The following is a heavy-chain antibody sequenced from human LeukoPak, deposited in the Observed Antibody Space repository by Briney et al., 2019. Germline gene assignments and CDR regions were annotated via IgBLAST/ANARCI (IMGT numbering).Heavy chain of an antibody. CDR2: IINNVGST. CDR3: VKAALQYYYDTSGSFDY. D-gene: IGHD3-22*01. CDR1: GFTFGNYA. J-gene: IGHJ4*02. Sequence: GGSLRLSCSASGFTFGNYAMHWVRQAPGKGLEYVSTIINNVGSTYYTDSVKGRFTISRDKSKNTLYLQMRSLRIEDTAMYYCVKAALQYYYDTSGSFDYWGQGTLVTVSS. V-gene: IGHV3-64D*09.